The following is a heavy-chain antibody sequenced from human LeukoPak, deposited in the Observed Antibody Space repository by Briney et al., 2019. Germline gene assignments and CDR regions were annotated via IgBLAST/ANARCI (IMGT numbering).Heavy chain of an antibody. V-gene: IGHV4-38-2*02. J-gene: IGHJ3*02. CDR3: ATTSKYIGSGRDDSFDI. CDR2: ISYSGGT. CDR1: GYSISSGYY. D-gene: IGHD3-10*01. Sequence: KTSETLSLTCTVSGYSISSGYYWGWIRQPPGKGLEWIGYISYSGGTYYNPSLKSRFSMSIDTSKSQFSLKMSSVTAADTAVYYCATTSKYIGSGRDDSFDIWGQGTMVTVSS.